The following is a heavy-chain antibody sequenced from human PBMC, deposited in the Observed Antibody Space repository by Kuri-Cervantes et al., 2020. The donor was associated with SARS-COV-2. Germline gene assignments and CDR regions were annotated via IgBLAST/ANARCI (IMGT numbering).Heavy chain of an antibody. V-gene: IGHV4-34*01. D-gene: IGHD2/OR15-2a*01. CDR1: GASLSDYY. J-gene: IGHJ4*02. CDR3: VSDCNDISCQRS. CDR2: ITHSGST. Sequence: SETLSLTCAVRGASLSDYYRSWIRQSPGKGLEWIGEITHSGSTSYNPSLKSRVILSIDTSKNHFSLALTSVTAADTAVYYFVSDCNDISCQRSWGQGTLVTVSS.